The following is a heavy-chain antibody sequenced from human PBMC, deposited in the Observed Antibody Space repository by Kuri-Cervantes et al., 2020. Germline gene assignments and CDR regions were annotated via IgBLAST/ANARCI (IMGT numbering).Heavy chain of an antibody. CDR1: GFTFSSYA. D-gene: IGHD3-22*01. CDR3: ARDVYDSSGLFDY. Sequence: LSLTCAASGFTFSSYAMHWVRQAPGKGLEWVAVISYGGSNKYYADSVKGRFTISRDNSKNTLYLQMNSLRAEDTAVYYCARDVYDSSGLFDYWGQGTLVTVSS. V-gene: IGHV3-30-3*01. CDR2: ISYGGSNK. J-gene: IGHJ4*02.